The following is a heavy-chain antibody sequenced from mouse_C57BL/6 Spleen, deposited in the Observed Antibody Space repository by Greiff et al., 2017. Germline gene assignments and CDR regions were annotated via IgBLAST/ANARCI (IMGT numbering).Heavy chain of an antibody. D-gene: IGHD1-1*01. V-gene: IGHV1-59*01. Sequence: QVQLQQPGAELVRPGTSVKLSCKASGYTFTSYWMHWVKQRPGQGLEWIGVIDPSDSYTNYNQKFKGKATLTVDTSSSTAYMQLSSLTSEDSAVYYCARGDYGSSPDYWGKGTTLTVSS. J-gene: IGHJ2*01. CDR3: ARGDYGSSPDY. CDR2: IDPSDSYT. CDR1: GYTFTSYW.